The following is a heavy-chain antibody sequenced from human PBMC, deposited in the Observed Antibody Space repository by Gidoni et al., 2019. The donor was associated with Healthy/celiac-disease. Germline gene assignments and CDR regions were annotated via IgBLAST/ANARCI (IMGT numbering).Heavy chain of an antibody. CDR2: INPSGST. CDR3: ARGPSGYVDYVSGSVGLDY. J-gene: IGHJ4*02. CDR1: GGSSSGHY. Sequence: QVQLKKWGAGLLKPSESMSLTCAVYGGSSSGHYWSWTRQPPGKGLEWIGEINPSGSTNYTPSLKSRVTISVDPSKNQFSLKLSSVPAADTAVYYCARGPSGYVDYVSGSVGLDYWGQGTLVTVSS. D-gene: IGHD4-17*01. V-gene: IGHV4-34*01.